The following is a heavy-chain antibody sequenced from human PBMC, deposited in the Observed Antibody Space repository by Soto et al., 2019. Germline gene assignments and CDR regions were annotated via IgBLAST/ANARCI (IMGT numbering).Heavy chain of an antibody. CDR1: GFTFSSYA. Sequence: EVQLLESGGGLVQPGGSLRLSCAASGFTFSSYAMSWVRQAPGKGLEWVSAISGSGGSTYYADSVKGRFTMSRDNSNITLYLQMNSLRAEDTAVYYCAKANGYRSSWFEFDYWGQGTLVTVSS. J-gene: IGHJ4*02. V-gene: IGHV3-23*01. D-gene: IGHD6-13*01. CDR3: AKANGYRSSWFEFDY. CDR2: ISGSGGST.